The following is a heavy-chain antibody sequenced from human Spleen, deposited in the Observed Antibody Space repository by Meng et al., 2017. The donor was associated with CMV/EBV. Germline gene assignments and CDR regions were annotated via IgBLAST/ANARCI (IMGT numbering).Heavy chain of an antibody. CDR2: INPNSGGT. Sequence: ASVKVSCKASGYTFTGYYMHWVRQAPGQGLEWMGWINPNSGGTNYAQKFQGRVTMTRDTSISTAYMELSRLRSEDTAVYYCARGLLRGAPHYFDYWGQGTLVTVSS. CDR3: ARGLLRGAPHYFDY. J-gene: IGHJ4*02. D-gene: IGHD3-10*01. CDR1: GYTFTGYY. V-gene: IGHV1-2*02.